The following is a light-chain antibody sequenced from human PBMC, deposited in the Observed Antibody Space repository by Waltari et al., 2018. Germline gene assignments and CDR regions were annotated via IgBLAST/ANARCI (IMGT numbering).Light chain of an antibody. CDR2: GTS. CDR1: QSVTSIS. CDR3: QQYDGEVVT. V-gene: IGKV3-20*01. Sequence: EIVLTQSPGTLSLSPGERATLSCRASQSVTSISLTWYQQKLGQAPRLPSYGTSSRATVIPERFSGSGSGTDFTLTISRLEPEDFAVYYCQQYDGEVVTFGGGTKVEI. J-gene: IGKJ4*01.